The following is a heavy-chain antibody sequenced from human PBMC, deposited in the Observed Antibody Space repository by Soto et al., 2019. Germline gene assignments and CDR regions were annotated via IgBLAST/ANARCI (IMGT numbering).Heavy chain of an antibody. D-gene: IGHD6-13*01. V-gene: IGHV4-59*01. CDR1: GGSISTYY. CDR2: VYYSGST. CDR3: ARDSPAAGAFDY. J-gene: IGHJ4*02. Sequence: SETLSVTCTVAGGSISTYYWSSIRQPPGKGLEWIGYVYYSGSTNYNPSLKSRVTISVDTSKYQFSLKLSPVPAADTAVYYCARDSPAAGAFDYWGQGTLVTVSS.